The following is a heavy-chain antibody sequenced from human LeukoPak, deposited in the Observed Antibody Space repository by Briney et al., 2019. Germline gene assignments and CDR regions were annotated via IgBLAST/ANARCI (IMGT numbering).Heavy chain of an antibody. CDR1: RYSFTSYW. Sequence: AESLKISCKGSRYSFTSYWIGWVRQMPGKGLEWMGIIYPGDSDTRYSPSFQGQVTISADKSISTAYLQWNSLKASDTAMYYCARFVGACSGGSCYSDYWGQGTLVTVSS. CDR3: ARFVGACSGGSCYSDY. CDR2: IYPGDSDT. V-gene: IGHV5-51*01. J-gene: IGHJ4*02. D-gene: IGHD2-15*01.